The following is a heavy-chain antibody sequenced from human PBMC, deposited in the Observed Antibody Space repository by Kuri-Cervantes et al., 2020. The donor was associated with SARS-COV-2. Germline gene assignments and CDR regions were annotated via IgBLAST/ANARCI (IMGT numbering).Heavy chain of an antibody. CDR2: ISSSSSTI. J-gene: IGHJ4*02. V-gene: IGHV3-48*04. CDR1: GFTFSSHS. D-gene: IGHD3-22*01. CDR3: ARDLYDSSGYYSPHVFDY. Sequence: GESLKISCAASGFTFSSHSMNWVRQAPGKGLEWVSSISSSSSTIYYADSVKGRFTISRDNAKNPLYLQMNSLRAEDTAVYYCARDLYDSSGYYSPHVFDYWGQGTLVTVSS.